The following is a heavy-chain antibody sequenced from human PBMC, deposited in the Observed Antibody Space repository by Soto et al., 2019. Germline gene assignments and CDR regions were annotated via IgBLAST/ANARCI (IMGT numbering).Heavy chain of an antibody. CDR3: ARSIVVLVAATRFPFFFDY. D-gene: IGHD2-15*01. V-gene: IGHV3-66*01. CDR2: IYAGGST. J-gene: IGHJ4*02. Sequence: PGGSLRLSCAASGFTVSSNYMSWVRQAPGKGLEWVSVIYAGGSTYYAESVKGRFTISRDNSKNTLYLQLDGLRAEDTAVYYCARSIVVLVAATRFPFFFDYWGQGSLVTVSS. CDR1: GFTVSSNY.